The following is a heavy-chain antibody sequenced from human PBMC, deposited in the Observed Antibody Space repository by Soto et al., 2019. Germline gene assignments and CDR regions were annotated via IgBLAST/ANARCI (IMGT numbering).Heavy chain of an antibody. CDR1: GYTFSDYA. V-gene: IGHV1-3*01. CDR2: INAGYGNT. Sequence: ASVKVSCKASGYTFSDYAIHWVRQAPGQRLEWMGWINAGYGNTKYAQRFQGRVTIARDTSASTAYMDLSGLTSEDTAVYYCARELVYCTSFGCRGVPYYYYMDVWGKGTTDTVSS. CDR3: ARELVYCTSFGCRGVPYYYYMDV. J-gene: IGHJ6*03. D-gene: IGHD2-8*01.